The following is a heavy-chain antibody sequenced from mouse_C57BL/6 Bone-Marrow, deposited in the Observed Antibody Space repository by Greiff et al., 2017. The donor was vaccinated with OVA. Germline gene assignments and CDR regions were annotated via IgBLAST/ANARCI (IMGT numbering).Heavy chain of an antibody. CDR1: GFNIKDYY. Sequence: VQLQQSGAELVKPGASVKLSCTASGFNIKDYYMHWVKQRTEQGLEWIGRIDPEDGETKYAPKFQGKATLTADTSSNTAYLQLSSLTSEDTAVYYCAKGLIYYGNYGYAMDYWGQGTSVTVSS. D-gene: IGHD2-1*01. CDR3: AKGLIYYGNYGYAMDY. CDR2: IDPEDGET. V-gene: IGHV14-2*01. J-gene: IGHJ4*01.